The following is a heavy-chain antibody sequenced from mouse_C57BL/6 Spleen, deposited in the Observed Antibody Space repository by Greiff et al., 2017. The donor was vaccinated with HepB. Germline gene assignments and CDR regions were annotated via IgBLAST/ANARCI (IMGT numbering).Heavy chain of an antibody. CDR3: ARRGLKPFWYFDV. V-gene: IGHV5-12*01. D-gene: IGHD2-4*01. CDR1: GFTFSDYY. Sequence: EVNLVESGGGLVQPGGSLKLSCAASGFTFSDYYMYWVRQTPEKRLEWVAYISNGGGSTYYPDTVKGRFTISRDNAKNTLYLQMSRLKSEDTAMYSCARRGLKPFWYFDVWGTGTTVTVSS. CDR2: ISNGGGST. J-gene: IGHJ1*03.